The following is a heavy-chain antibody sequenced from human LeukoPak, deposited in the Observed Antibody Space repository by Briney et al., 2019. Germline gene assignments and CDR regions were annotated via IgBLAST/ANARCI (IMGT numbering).Heavy chain of an antibody. Sequence: SETLSLTCAVYGGSFIGYYWSWIRQSPGKGLEWIGEIYHSGSTNYNPSLKSRVTISVDKSKNQFSLKLSSVTAADTAVYYCASGYSYGLVDYWGQGTLVTVSS. CDR2: IYHSGST. V-gene: IGHV4-34*01. CDR3: ASGYSYGLVDY. D-gene: IGHD5-18*01. J-gene: IGHJ4*02. CDR1: GGSFIGYY.